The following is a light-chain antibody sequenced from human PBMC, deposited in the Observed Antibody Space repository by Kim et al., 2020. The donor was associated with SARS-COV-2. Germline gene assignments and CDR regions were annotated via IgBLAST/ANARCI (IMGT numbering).Light chain of an antibody. J-gene: IGKJ1*01. V-gene: IGKV3-15*01. CDR3: QQYSNWPRT. Sequence: EIVMTQSPATLSVSPGERATLSCRASQSVSNNLAWYQQKPGQAPRLLIYGASTRATGIPGRFSGSGSGTEFTLTISSLQSADFAVYYCQQYSNWPRTFGQGTKVDIK. CDR2: GAS. CDR1: QSVSNN.